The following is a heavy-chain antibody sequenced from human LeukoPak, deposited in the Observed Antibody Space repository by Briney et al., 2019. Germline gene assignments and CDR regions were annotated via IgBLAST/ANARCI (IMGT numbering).Heavy chain of an antibody. Sequence: GGSLRLSCAASGFTFSTYGMNWVRQAPGKGLEWVSYISSGRSTTYYAGSVKGRFTVSRENAENSLYLQMNSLRAEDTAVYYCARDHMGYDYWGQGTLVTVSS. J-gene: IGHJ4*02. D-gene: IGHD1-26*01. CDR1: GFTFSTYG. CDR2: ISSGRSTT. CDR3: ARDHMGYDY. V-gene: IGHV3-48*04.